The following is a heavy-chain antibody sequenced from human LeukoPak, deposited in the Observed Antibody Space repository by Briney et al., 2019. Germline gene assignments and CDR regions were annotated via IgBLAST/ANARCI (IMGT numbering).Heavy chain of an antibody. D-gene: IGHD2-21*02. J-gene: IGHJ3*02. CDR2: ISAYNGNT. V-gene: IGHV1-18*01. CDR1: GYTFTSYG. CDR3: ARDGAYCGGGCRAFDI. Sequence: ASVKVSCKASGYTFTSYGISWVRQAPGQGLEWMGWISAYNGNTNYAQKLQGRVTMTTDTSTSTAYMELRSLRSGDTAVYYCARDGAYCGGGCRAFDIWGQGTMVTVSS.